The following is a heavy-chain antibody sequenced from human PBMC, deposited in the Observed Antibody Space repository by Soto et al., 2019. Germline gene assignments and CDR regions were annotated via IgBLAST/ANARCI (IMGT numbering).Heavy chain of an antibody. CDR3: ARDAGPGTISGLVIQGYYLYY. D-gene: IGHD3-3*01. CDR2: ISAYNGNT. Sequence: QVQLVQSGAEVKKPGASVKVSCKASGYTFTSYGISWVRQAPGQGLAWMGWISAYNGNTNYAQKLHSRFTKTTATSTSTAYMELRSRRSDDTAVYSSARDAGPGTISGLVIQGYYLYYWGQGTLVTVST. V-gene: IGHV1-18*01. CDR1: GYTFTSYG. J-gene: IGHJ4*02.